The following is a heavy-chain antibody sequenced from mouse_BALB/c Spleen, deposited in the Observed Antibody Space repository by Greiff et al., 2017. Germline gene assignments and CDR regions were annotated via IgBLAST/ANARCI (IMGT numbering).Heavy chain of an antibody. D-gene: IGHD2-10*02. CDR1: GYTFTSYW. V-gene: IGHV1S132*01. J-gene: IGHJ2*01. CDR3: ARGGYGKDFDY. Sequence: QVHVKQSGAELVKPGASVKLSCKTSGYTFTSYWIQWVKQRPGQGLGWIGEIFPGTGTTYYNEKFKGKATLTIDTSSSTAYMQLSSLTSEDSAVYFCARGGYGKDFDYWGQGTTLTVSS. CDR2: IFPGTGTT.